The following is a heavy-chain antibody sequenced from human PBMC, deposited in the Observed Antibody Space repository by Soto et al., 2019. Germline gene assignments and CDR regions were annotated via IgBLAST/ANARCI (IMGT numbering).Heavy chain of an antibody. CDR3: ARPTWIFGVGTRQNSFDI. V-gene: IGHV5-51*01. J-gene: IGHJ3*02. CDR1: GCSFTTYW. D-gene: IGHD3-3*01. CDR2: VYPFYSDT. Sequence: GESLKISCKGSGCSFTTYWIVWVRQMPVKGLECVGIVYPFYSDTRYSPSFQGHVTISSCNSISTCYLQLISLKASYAAMYYCARPTWIFGVGTRQNSFDIWGQGTMVTVS.